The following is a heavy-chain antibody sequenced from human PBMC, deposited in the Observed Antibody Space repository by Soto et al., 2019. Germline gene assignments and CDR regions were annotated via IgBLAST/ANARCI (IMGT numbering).Heavy chain of an antibody. CDR3: AGRSSLASVXIFVGKISNYNWFDP. J-gene: IGHJ5*02. CDR1: GGYISSYF. V-gene: IGHV4-59*04. Sequence: PSETQSLTCTVSGGYISSYFWSWIRQPPGKGLEWIGNIYHRGNTYYNPSLQGRVTISVDTSKNQFSLKLNSVTVADTAVYFCAGRSSLASVXIFVGKISNYNWFDPWGQGTLVTVSS. D-gene: IGHD3-9*01. CDR2: IYHRGNT.